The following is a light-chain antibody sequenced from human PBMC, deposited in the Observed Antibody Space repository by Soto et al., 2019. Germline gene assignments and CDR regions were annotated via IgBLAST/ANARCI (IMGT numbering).Light chain of an antibody. CDR3: QSYDSSLSGWV. CDR1: SSDIGGYNH. V-gene: IGLV2-14*03. CDR2: DVD. Sequence: QSALTQPTSVSGSPGQSITISCTGVSSDIGGYNHVSWYQQHPGNVPRLIIYDVDNRPLGISNRFSGSQSGNTASLSISGLQAEDEADYYCQSYDSSLSGWVFGGGTKLTVL. J-gene: IGLJ3*02.